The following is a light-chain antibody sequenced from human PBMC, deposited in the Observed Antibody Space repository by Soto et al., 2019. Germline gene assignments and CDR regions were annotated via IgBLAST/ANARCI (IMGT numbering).Light chain of an antibody. CDR1: QSVGSN. CDR3: QQYNNWPLT. V-gene: IGKV3-15*01. J-gene: IGKJ3*01. Sequence: EIVMTQSPATLSVSPGERATLSCRASQSVGSNLAWCQQKPGQAPRLLIHSASTRATGIPARFSGSVSGTEFTLTISSLQSEDFADYYCQQYNNWPLTFGPGTKVDV. CDR2: SAS.